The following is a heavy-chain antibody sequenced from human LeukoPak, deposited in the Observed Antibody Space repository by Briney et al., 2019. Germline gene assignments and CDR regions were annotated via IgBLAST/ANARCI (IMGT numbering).Heavy chain of an antibody. V-gene: IGHV1-2*02. Sequence: GASVKVSCKASGYTFTAYYMHWVRQAPGQGPEWMGWINPNSGGTNYAQKFQGRATMTSDTSISTHYMELSRLRSDDTAFYYCARGEYRYGHDYWGQGSLVTVSS. CDR3: ARGEYRYGHDY. J-gene: IGHJ4*02. CDR1: GYTFTAYY. CDR2: INPNSGGT. D-gene: IGHD5-18*01.